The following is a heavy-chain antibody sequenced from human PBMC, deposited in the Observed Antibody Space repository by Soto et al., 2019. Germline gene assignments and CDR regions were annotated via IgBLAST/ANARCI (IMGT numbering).Heavy chain of an antibody. D-gene: IGHD3-22*01. Sequence: GGSLRLSCAASGFTVSSNYMSWVRQAPGKGLEWVSVIHSGGSTYYAGSVKGRFTISRDNSKNTLYLQMNSLRAEDTAVYYCARARYYYDSSGRYWYFDLWGRGTLVTVSS. CDR3: ARARYYYDSSGRYWYFDL. V-gene: IGHV3-53*01. J-gene: IGHJ2*01. CDR1: GFTVSSNY. CDR2: IHSGGST.